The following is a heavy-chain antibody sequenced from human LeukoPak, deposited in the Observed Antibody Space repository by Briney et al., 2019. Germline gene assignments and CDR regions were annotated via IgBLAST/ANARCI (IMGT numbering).Heavy chain of an antibody. D-gene: IGHD6-13*01. Sequence: GASVKVSCKVSGYTLTELSMHWVRQAPGKGLEWIGGFDPEDSETIYAQKFQGRVTMTEDTSTDTAYMELSSLRPEDTAVYYCATDNPYSSSWYVWGGYYYGMDVWGQGTTVTVSS. CDR1: GYTLTELS. V-gene: IGHV1-24*01. CDR3: ATDNPYSSSWYVWGGYYYGMDV. CDR2: FDPEDSET. J-gene: IGHJ6*02.